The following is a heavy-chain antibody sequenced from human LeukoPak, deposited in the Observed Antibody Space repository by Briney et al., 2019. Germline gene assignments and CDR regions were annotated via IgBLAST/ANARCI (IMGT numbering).Heavy chain of an antibody. V-gene: IGHV4-59*08. J-gene: IGHJ4*02. CDR3: ARRSNWEFFDY. CDR2: IYYSGST. Sequence: SETPSDSRTESGGSTSSYLRIWMRQPPGKGLEWSGYIYYSGSTNYNSSLNSGLTNSVDTSKNQLSLKLSSVTAADTAVYHCARRSNWEFFDYWRQPAQAPVSS. CDR1: GGSTSSYL. D-gene: IGHD4-11*01.